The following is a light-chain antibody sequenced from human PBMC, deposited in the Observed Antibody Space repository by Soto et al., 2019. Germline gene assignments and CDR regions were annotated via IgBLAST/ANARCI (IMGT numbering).Light chain of an antibody. J-gene: IGKJ1*01. CDR3: QEYIQWPPGM. V-gene: IGKV3-15*01. CDR1: QFVSSR. CDR2: DTS. Sequence: DIVVTQSPATLSASPGERVTLSCRASQFVSSRLAWYQQRPGQVPRLLLYDTSTRAPGISARFSGSGSGTEFTLHISSLQSEDFAVYYCQEYIQWPPGMFGPGTTVDIK.